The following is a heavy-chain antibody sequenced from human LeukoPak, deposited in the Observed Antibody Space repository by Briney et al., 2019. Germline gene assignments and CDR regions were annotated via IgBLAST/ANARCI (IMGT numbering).Heavy chain of an antibody. Sequence: GGSLRLSCAASGFTFSSCSMNWVRQAPGKGLEWVSSISSSSSYIYYADSVKGRFTISRDNAKNSLYLQMNSLRAEDTAVYYCARTILVVVPAAIRGGYNWFDPWGQGTLVTVSS. CDR1: GFTFSSCS. V-gene: IGHV3-21*01. CDR2: ISSSSSYI. D-gene: IGHD2-2*02. CDR3: ARTILVVVPAAIRGGYNWFDP. J-gene: IGHJ5*02.